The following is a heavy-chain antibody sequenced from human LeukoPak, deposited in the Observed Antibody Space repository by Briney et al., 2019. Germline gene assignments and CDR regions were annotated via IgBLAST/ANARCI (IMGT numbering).Heavy chain of an antibody. V-gene: IGHV4-31*11. CDR2: IYYSGIT. Sequence: SETLSLTCAVSGGSISSGGYYRNWIRQLPGKGLEWIGCIYYSGITYYNPSLKSRLTISVDTSQNQFSLNLNSVTAADTAVFYCARSYGSEKSVGALDMWGQETMVTVSS. CDR3: ARSYGSEKSVGALDM. J-gene: IGHJ3*02. CDR1: GGSISSGGYY. D-gene: IGHD3-10*01.